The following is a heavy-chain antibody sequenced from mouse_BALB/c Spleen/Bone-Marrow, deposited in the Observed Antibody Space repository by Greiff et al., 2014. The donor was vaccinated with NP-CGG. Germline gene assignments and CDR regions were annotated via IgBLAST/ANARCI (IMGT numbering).Heavy chain of an antibody. CDR1: GFSLTNYA. D-gene: IGHD2-4*01. J-gene: IGHJ4*01. CDR3: ARNYDYGDYYAMDY. Sequence: QVQLKHSGPGLVPPSQSLSITCTVSGFSLTNYALHWVRQSPGKGLEWLGVIWTGGNTDYNAAFISRLSISKDNSKSQVFFKMNSLQPNDTAIYYCARNYDYGDYYAMDYWGQGTSVTVSS. CDR2: IWTGGNT. V-gene: IGHV2-2*02.